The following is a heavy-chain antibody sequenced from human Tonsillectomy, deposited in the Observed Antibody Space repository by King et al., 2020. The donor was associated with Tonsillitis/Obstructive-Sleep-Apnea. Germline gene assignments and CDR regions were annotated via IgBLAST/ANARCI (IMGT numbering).Heavy chain of an antibody. D-gene: IGHD1-14*01. CDR2: MYTTGAT. CDR3: ARAEGILDPFDV. J-gene: IGHJ3*01. Sequence: VQLVESGGGLIQPGGSLRLSCAAAGFSVTLNYMTWVRQAPGKGLEWVSFMYTTGATFYADSVKGRFTISSDNSKNRLYLQMNSLRAGDTAVYYCARAEGILDPFDVWGQGTMVTVSS. CDR1: GFSVTLNY. V-gene: IGHV3-53*01.